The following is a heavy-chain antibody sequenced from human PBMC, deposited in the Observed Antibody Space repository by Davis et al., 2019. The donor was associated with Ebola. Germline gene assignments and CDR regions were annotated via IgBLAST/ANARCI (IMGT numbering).Heavy chain of an antibody. J-gene: IGHJ5*02. V-gene: IGHV4-4*02. Sequence: MPSETLSLTCAVSGGSISSSNRWSWVRQPPGKGLEWIGEIYHSGSTNYNPSLKSRVTISVDKSKNQFSLKLSSVTAADTAVYYCARDPTYDFGGWFDPWGQGTLVTVSS. CDR3: ARDPTYDFGGWFDP. CDR1: GGSISSSNR. CDR2: IYHSGST. D-gene: IGHD3-3*01.